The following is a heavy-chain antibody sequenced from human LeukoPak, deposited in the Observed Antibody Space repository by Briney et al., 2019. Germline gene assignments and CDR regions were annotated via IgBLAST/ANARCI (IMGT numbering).Heavy chain of an antibody. Sequence: PGGSLRLSCAASGFTFSRYSMNWVRQAPGKGLEWVSSISSSSSYIYYADSVKGRFTISRDNSKNTLYLQMNSLRAEDTAVYYCARGNTWIPFDYWGQGTLVTVSS. J-gene: IGHJ4*02. V-gene: IGHV3-21*04. CDR1: GFTFSRYS. D-gene: IGHD5-18*01. CDR2: ISSSSSYI. CDR3: ARGNTWIPFDY.